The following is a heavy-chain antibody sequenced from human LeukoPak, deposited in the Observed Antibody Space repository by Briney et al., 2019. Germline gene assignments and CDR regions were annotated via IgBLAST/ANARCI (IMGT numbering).Heavy chain of an antibody. J-gene: IGHJ4*02. V-gene: IGHV3-33*01. CDR3: ARDMPYYGSGSWDY. D-gene: IGHD3-10*01. CDR2: IWYDGSNT. Sequence: PGGSLRLSCAASGFTFSSYGMHWVRQAPGKGLEWVAVIWYDGSNTYYADSVKGRFTISRDNSKNTLYLQMNSLRAEDTAVYYCARDMPYYGSGSWDYWGQGTLVTVST. CDR1: GFTFSSYG.